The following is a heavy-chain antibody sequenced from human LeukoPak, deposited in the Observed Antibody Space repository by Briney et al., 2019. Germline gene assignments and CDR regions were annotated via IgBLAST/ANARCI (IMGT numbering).Heavy chain of an antibody. CDR1: GGSITSGSHY. D-gene: IGHD2-2*01. V-gene: IGHV4-61*02. CDR2: VYTSGRT. CDR3: ARICSSTSCPFYYYYGMDV. Sequence: PSETLSLTCTVSGGSITSGSHYWSWQRQPAGKGLEWIGRVYTSGRTNYNPSLMSRVTISIDTSKNQFSLSLSSVTAADTAVYYCARICSSTSCPFYYYYGMDVWGKGTTVTVSS. J-gene: IGHJ6*04.